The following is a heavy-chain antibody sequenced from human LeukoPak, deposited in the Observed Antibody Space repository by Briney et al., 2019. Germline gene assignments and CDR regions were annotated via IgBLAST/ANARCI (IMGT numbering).Heavy chain of an antibody. D-gene: IGHD3-22*01. Sequence: SETLSLTCTVSGGSISSYYWSWIRQPAGKELEWIGRIYTAGDTVYNPSLKSRVTLSVDTSKNQFSLNLSSMTAADTAVYHCARSGSGYDFEYWGQGTLVTVSS. J-gene: IGHJ4*02. V-gene: IGHV4-4*07. CDR1: GGSISSYY. CDR2: IYTAGDT. CDR3: ARSGSGYDFEY.